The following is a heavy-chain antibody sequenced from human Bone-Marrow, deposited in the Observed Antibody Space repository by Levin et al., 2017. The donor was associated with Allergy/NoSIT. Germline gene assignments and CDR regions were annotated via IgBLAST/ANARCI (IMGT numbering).Heavy chain of an antibody. CDR1: GGSISSIAYY. Sequence: PSETLSLTCSVSGGSISSIAYYWTWIRQHPGKGLEWIGYIYYSGSTDYNPSLKSRASMSVDTSKSQFSVRLTSVTAADTAVYFCARMGRLREFDSWGQGALVTVSS. J-gene: IGHJ4*02. V-gene: IGHV4-31*03. D-gene: IGHD4-17*01. CDR2: IYYSGST. CDR3: ARMGRLREFDS.